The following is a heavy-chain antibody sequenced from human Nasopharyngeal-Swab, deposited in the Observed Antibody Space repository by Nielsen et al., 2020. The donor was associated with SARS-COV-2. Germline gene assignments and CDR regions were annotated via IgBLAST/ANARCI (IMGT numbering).Heavy chain of an antibody. CDR3: AREMASFDN. CDR1: DGSMRSYY. Sequence: SETLSLTCTVSDGSMRSYYWNWIRQPPGKGLEWIGYIYYSGSTKYKPSLTSRVTISVDTSENQFSLKLRSVTAADTAVHYCAREMASFDNWGQGTLVTVSS. D-gene: IGHD5-24*01. J-gene: IGHJ4*02. CDR2: IYYSGST. V-gene: IGHV4-59*01.